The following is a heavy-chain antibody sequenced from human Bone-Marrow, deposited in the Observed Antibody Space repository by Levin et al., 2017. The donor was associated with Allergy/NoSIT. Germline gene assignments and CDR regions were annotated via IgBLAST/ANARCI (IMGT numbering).Heavy chain of an antibody. D-gene: IGHD3-10*01. Sequence: PSETLSLTCTVSGASISSGAYYWSWIRQHPGKGLEWIGYMYYSGSTYFNPSLKSRLTMSVDTSMNQFSLKLSSVTAADTAVYYCARALFEGVLLWFGALGVWGKGTTVTVSS. V-gene: IGHV4-31*03. CDR3: ARALFEGVLLWFGALGV. CDR1: GASISSGAYY. J-gene: IGHJ6*04. CDR2: MYYSGST.